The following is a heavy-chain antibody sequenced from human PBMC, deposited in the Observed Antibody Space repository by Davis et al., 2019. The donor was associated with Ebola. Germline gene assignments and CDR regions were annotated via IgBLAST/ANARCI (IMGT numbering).Heavy chain of an antibody. V-gene: IGHV1-69*13. Sequence: SVKVSCKASGGTFSSYAISWVRQAPGQGLEWMGGIIPIFGTANYAQKFQGRVTITADESTSTAYMELSSLRSEDTAVYYCASPGAGSVNHYLLFDYWGQGTLVTVSS. D-gene: IGHD6-19*01. J-gene: IGHJ4*02. CDR2: IIPIFGTA. CDR1: GGTFSSYA. CDR3: ASPGAGSVNHYLLFDY.